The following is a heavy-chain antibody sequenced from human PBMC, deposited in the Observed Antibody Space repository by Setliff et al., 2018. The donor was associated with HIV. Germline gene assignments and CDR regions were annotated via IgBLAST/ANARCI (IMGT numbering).Heavy chain of an antibody. J-gene: IGHJ4*02. Sequence: PSEPLSLTCGVSGGSFSGYSWSWIRQSPGKGLEWIGEVNHSGSSNLNPSFERRVTISGVPSKNQFSLRLSSVTAADTAIYYCARGRDSVLTPFDYWGQGTLVTVSS. CDR2: VNHSGSS. CDR1: GGSFSGYS. D-gene: IGHD3-10*01. CDR3: ARGRDSVLTPFDY. V-gene: IGHV4-34*01.